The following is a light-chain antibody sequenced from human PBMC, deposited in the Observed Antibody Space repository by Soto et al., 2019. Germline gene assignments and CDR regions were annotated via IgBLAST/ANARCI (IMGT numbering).Light chain of an antibody. CDR3: QQYNNWPPIT. V-gene: IGKV3-15*01. CDR1: QSVSSN. CDR2: GAS. Sequence: EIVMSQSPATVSVSPEERATLHCRASQSVSSNLAWYQQKPGQAPRLLIYGASTRATGIPARFSGSGSGTEFTLTISSLQSEDFAVYYCQQYNNWPPITFGQGTLLEIK. J-gene: IGKJ5*01.